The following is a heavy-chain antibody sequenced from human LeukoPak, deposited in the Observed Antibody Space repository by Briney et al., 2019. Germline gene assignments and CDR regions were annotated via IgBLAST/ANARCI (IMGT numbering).Heavy chain of an antibody. CDR1: GGSISSSSYY. J-gene: IGHJ4*02. CDR2: IYYSGST. Sequence: SETLSLTCTVSGGSISSSSYYWGWIRQPPGKGLEWIGSIYYSGSTYYNPSLKSRVTISVDTSKNQFSLKLSSVTAADPAVYYCARGLTVAGSAVWGQGTLVTVSS. D-gene: IGHD6-19*01. CDR3: ARGLTVAGSAV. V-gene: IGHV4-39*07.